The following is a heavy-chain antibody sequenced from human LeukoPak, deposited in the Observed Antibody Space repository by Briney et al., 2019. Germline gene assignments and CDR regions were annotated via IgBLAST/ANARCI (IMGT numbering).Heavy chain of an antibody. D-gene: IGHD3-10*01. V-gene: IGHV1-69*04. Sequence: GASVKVSCKASGGTFSSYAISWVRQAPGQGLEWMGRIIPILGIANYAQKFQGRVTITADKSTSTAYMELSSLRSEDTAVYYCARDGIYGSGSYPYYGMDVWGQGTTVTVSS. CDR2: IIPILGIA. CDR1: GGTFSSYA. CDR3: ARDGIYGSGSYPYYGMDV. J-gene: IGHJ6*02.